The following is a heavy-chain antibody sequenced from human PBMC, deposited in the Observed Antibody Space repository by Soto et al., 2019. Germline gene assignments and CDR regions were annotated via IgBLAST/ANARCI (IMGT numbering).Heavy chain of an antibody. D-gene: IGHD3-16*01. CDR1: GFTFSSYV. CDR2: SIFSGGNT. Sequence: DVQLLESGGDLVQPGGSLRLSCAASGFTFSSYVMSWVRQAPGKGLEWVSSIFSGGNTYYADSVKGRSTISRDNSKNTLYLQMNSLRVEDTAIYYCAEGGPNDYWGQGTLVTVSS. V-gene: IGHV3-23*01. J-gene: IGHJ4*02. CDR3: AEGGPNDY.